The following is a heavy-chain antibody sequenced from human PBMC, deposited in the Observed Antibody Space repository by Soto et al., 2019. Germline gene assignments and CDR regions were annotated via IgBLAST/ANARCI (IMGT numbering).Heavy chain of an antibody. D-gene: IGHD5-12*01. Sequence: GASVQAACKASGSTFTGYHIHWVRQAPGQGLEWMGWINTNSGDTNYAQKFQGWVTMTRDTSINTAYVELSRLRSDDTAVYYWARWLRDFSWLELWGQATLVTV. J-gene: IGHJ5*02. V-gene: IGHV1-2*04. CDR1: GSTFTGYH. CDR2: INTNSGDT. CDR3: ARWLRDFSWLEL.